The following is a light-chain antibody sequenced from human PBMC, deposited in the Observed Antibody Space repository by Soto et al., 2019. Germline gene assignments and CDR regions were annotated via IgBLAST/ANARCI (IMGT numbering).Light chain of an antibody. CDR1: SSNIGRNY. J-gene: IGLJ2*01. CDR2: MND. Sequence: QSVLTQAPSASGTPGQRVTISCSGSSSNIGRNYVYWYQQLPGTAPKLLIYMNDQRPSGVPDRFSGSKSGTSASLAISGLRSEDEAEYHCAAWDDSLSGPHVAFGGGTKLTVL. V-gene: IGLV1-47*01. CDR3: AAWDDSLSGPHVA.